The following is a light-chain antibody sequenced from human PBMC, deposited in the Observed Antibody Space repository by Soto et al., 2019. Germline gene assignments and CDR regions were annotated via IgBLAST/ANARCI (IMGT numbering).Light chain of an antibody. Sequence: QPVLTQPASGSGSLGQWITISCTGTSSDVGAYNYVSWYQQQPGKAPKLMISEVSNRPSGVSNRFSGSKSGNTASLIISGLQAEDEADYYCCSFTSITTYVFGTGTKVTVL. V-gene: IGLV2-14*01. J-gene: IGLJ1*01. CDR2: EVS. CDR3: CSFTSITTYV. CDR1: SSDVGAYNY.